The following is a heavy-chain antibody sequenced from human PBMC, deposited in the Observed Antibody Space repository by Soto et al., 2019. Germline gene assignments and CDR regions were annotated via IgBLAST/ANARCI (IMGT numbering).Heavy chain of an antibody. J-gene: IGHJ4*02. Sequence: EASVKVSCKASGYSFTDYHIHWVRQAPGQGREWMGIVNPGDGSTRYAQMFQDRVTMMRDTSTSTIYMELSSLRSEDTAVYYCARSYVQNRPIDYWGQGTLVTVSS. CDR2: VNPGDGST. D-gene: IGHD3-10*02. CDR3: ARSYVQNRPIDY. CDR1: GYSFTDYH. V-gene: IGHV1-46*01.